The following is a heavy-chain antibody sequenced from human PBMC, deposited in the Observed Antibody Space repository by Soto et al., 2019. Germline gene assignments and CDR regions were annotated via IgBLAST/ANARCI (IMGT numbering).Heavy chain of an antibody. CDR2: IYYSGST. CDR3: ATSVAPRKSFFES. V-gene: IGHV4-59*01. D-gene: IGHD6-6*01. Sequence: SETRSLTCTVSGGSISSYYWSWIRQHPGKGLEWIGYIYYSGSTNYNPSLKSRVTISVDTSKNQFSLKLSSVTAADTAVYYCATSVAPRKSFFESWGQGTMVTVSA. J-gene: IGHJ4*02. CDR1: GGSISSYY.